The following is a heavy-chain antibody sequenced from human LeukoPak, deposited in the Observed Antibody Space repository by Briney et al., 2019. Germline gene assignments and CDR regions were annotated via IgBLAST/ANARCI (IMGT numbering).Heavy chain of an antibody. CDR3: ARDMRRAVTTDIKPLDP. D-gene: IGHD4-17*01. CDR1: GFTFSSYG. CDR2: ISSSSSTI. V-gene: IGHV3-48*01. J-gene: IGHJ5*02. Sequence: QTGGSLRLSCAASGFTFSSYGMNWVRQAPGKGLEWVSYISSSSSTIYYADSVKGRFTISRDNAKNSLYLQMNSLRAEDTAVYYCARDMRRAVTTDIKPLDPWGQGTLVTVSS.